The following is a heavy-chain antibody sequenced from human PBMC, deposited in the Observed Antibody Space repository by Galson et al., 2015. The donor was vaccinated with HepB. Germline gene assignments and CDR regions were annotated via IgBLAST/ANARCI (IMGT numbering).Heavy chain of an antibody. V-gene: IGHV3-33*08. CDR2: IWHDRSNS. CDR1: GFTFSRNG. D-gene: IGHD6-25*01. CDR3: AREDADIAAMTLDH. Sequence: SLRLSCAASGFTFSRNGMHWVRQAPGKGLEWVAVIWHDRSNSYYADSVKGRFTISRDNSKNALYLQTNSLRAEDKAVYYCAREDADIAAMTLDHWGQGTQVTVSS. J-gene: IGHJ4*02.